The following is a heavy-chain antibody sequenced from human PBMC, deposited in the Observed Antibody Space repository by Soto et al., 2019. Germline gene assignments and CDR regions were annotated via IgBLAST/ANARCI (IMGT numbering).Heavy chain of an antibody. CDR1: VLTCIADS. J-gene: IGHJ3*01. V-gene: IGHV3-23*01. CDR2: ISGTADDT. D-gene: IGHD3-22*01. Sequence: VGSLRLSCTSSVLTCIADSMTLFLQAPGKGLEWVSTISGTADDTYYAGPVKGRFIISRDNSKNTLFLQMNSLRAEDTDLYHCAKRFGSGYYSDFDVWGQGKMVNVSS. CDR3: AKRFGSGYYSDFDV.